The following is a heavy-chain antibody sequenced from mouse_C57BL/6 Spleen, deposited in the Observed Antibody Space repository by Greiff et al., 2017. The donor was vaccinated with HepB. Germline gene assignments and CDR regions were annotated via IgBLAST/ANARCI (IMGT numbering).Heavy chain of an antibody. CDR3: AREGTTVPFDY. J-gene: IGHJ2*01. CDR2: IYPGSGNT. Sequence: QVQLKESGPELVKPGASVKISCKASGYSFTSYYIHWVKQRPGQGLEWIGWIYPGSGNTKYNEKFKGKATLTADTSSSTAYMQLSSLTSEDSAVYYCAREGTTVPFDYWGQGTTLTVSS. V-gene: IGHV1-66*01. D-gene: IGHD1-1*01. CDR1: GYSFTSYY.